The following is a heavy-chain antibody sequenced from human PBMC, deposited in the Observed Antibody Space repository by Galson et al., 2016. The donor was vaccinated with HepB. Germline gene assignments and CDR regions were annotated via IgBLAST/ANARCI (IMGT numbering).Heavy chain of an antibody. D-gene: IGHD3-10*01. CDR3: ARGLKIMTMFRGVGWGYNYFDP. J-gene: IGHJ5*02. CDR1: GGSFSDYY. CDR2: INESGRT. V-gene: IGHV4-34*01. Sequence: SETLSLTCTVYGGSFSDYYWSWIRQSPGKGLEWIGEINESGRTNYNPSLKSRVTISVDTSKNQFSLKLSSVTAADTSVYYCARGLKIMTMFRGVGWGYNYFDPWGQGTLVTVSS.